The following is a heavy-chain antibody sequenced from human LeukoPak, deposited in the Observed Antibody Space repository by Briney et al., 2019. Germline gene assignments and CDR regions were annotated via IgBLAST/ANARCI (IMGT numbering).Heavy chain of an antibody. CDR3: ARLPKSDYIWGSYRAGNYFDY. V-gene: IGHV5-51*01. D-gene: IGHD3-16*02. CDR1: GYSFTSYW. J-gene: IGHJ4*02. CDR2: IYPGDSDT. Sequence: GESLKISCKGSGYSFTSYWIGWVRQMPGKGLEWMGIIYPGDSDTRYSPSFQGQVTISADKSISTAYLQWSSLKASDTAMYYCARLPKSDYIWGSYRAGNYFDYWGQGTLVTVSS.